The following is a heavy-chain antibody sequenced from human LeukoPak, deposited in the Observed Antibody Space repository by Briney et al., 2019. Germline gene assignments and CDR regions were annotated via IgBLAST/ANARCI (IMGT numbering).Heavy chain of an antibody. J-gene: IGHJ4*02. CDR1: GYTFTSYA. CDR3: ARELRDYFDY. D-gene: IGHD4-17*01. CDR2: ISAYNGNT. Sequence: ASVKVSCKASGYTFTSYAMNWVRQAPGQGLEWMGWISAYNGNTNYAQKLQGRVTMTTDTSTSTAYMELRSLRSDDTAVYYCARELRDYFDYWGQGTLVTVSS. V-gene: IGHV1-18*01.